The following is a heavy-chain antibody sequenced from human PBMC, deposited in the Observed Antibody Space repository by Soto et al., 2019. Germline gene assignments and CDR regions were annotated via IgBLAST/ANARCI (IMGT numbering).Heavy chain of an antibody. V-gene: IGHV4-31*03. CDR1: GGSISSCCYY. CDR2: IYYIGST. J-gene: IGHJ4*02. CDR3: ARSIDY. Sequence: SETLSLTFTVSGGSISSCCYYWSWIRQHPGKGLEWIGYIYYIGSTYYNPSLKSRVTISVDTSKNQFSLKLSSVTAADTAMYYCARSIDYWGQGTLVTVSS.